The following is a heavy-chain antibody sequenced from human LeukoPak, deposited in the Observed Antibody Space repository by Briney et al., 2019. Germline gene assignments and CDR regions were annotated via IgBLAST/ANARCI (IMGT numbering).Heavy chain of an antibody. D-gene: IGHD3-10*01. CDR1: GYTFTGCY. Sequence: GASVKVSCKASGYTFTGCYMHWVRQAPGQGLEWMGWINPNSGGTNYAQKFQGRVTMTRDTSISTAYMELSRLRSDDTAVYYCARGKAYYYGSGSYYNVGIYFDYWGQGTLVTVSS. J-gene: IGHJ4*02. CDR3: ARGKAYYYGSGSYYNVGIYFDY. V-gene: IGHV1-2*02. CDR2: INPNSGGT.